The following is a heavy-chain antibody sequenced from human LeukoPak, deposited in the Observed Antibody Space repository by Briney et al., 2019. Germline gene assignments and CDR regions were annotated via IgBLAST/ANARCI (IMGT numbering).Heavy chain of an antibody. Sequence: GGSLRLSCAASGFTVSTNYMSWVRQAPGEGLGWVSGICWNSGSIGYADSVKGRFTISRDNAKNSLYLQMNSLRAEDTALYYCAKDYYDSSGYYYREVYFDYWGQGTLVTVSS. CDR2: ICWNSGSI. CDR1: GFTVSTNY. J-gene: IGHJ4*02. D-gene: IGHD3-22*01. V-gene: IGHV3-9*01. CDR3: AKDYYDSSGYYYREVYFDY.